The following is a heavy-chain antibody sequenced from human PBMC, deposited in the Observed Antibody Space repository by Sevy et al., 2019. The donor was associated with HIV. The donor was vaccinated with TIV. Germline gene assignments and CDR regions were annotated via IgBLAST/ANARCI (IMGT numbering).Heavy chain of an antibody. J-gene: IGHJ4*02. CDR2: MKQDGSEK. CDR3: VTEGLGGYIYSLDC. CDR1: GFTFSSYW. D-gene: IGHD5-12*01. V-gene: IGHV3-7*01. Sequence: GGSLRLSCAASGFTFSSYWMSWVRQAPGKGLEWVATMKQDGSEKYYVDSVKGRFTISRDNAKNSLFLQMNSLRVEDTAVYYCVTEGLGGYIYSLDCWGQGTLVTVSS.